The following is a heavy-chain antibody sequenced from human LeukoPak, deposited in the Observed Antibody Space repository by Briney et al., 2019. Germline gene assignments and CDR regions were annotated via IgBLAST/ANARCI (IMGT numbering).Heavy chain of an antibody. CDR3: ARGGDGYNVPLFDY. V-gene: IGHV4-59*01. J-gene: IGHJ4*02. CDR1: GGSISSYY. Sequence: SETLSLTCTVSGGSISSYYWSWIRQPPGKGLEWIGYVYYSGSTNHNPSLKSRVTILVDTSKNQFSLKLSSVTAADTAVYYCARGGDGYNVPLFDYWGQGTLVTVSS. CDR2: VYYSGST. D-gene: IGHD5-24*01.